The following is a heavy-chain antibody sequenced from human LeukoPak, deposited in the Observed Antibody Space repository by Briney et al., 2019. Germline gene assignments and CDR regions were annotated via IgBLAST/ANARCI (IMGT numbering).Heavy chain of an antibody. Sequence: GGSLRLSCAASGFTFSSYEMNWVRPAPGKGLEWVSFISNSGNSIYYPDSVTGRFTISRDNAKNSLYLQMNSLRAEDTAVYYCARDQRTSYYYDSSGYYFSDPYYFDYWGQGTLVTVSS. J-gene: IGHJ4*02. CDR2: ISNSGNSI. CDR3: ARDQRTSYYYDSSGYYFSDPYYFDY. V-gene: IGHV3-48*03. D-gene: IGHD3-22*01. CDR1: GFTFSSYE.